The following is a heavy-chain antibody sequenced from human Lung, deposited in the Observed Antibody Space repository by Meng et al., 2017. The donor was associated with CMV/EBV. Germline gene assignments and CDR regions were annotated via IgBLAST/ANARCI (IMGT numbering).Heavy chain of an antibody. V-gene: IGHV3-15*01. CDR2: VRSGGGTT. D-gene: IGHD3-3*02. J-gene: IGHJ4*02. CDR3: ATDRPEVLAQIDY. CDR1: GFTFSDHY. Sequence: GESLKISCAASGFTFSDHYMDWVRQAPGKGLEWVGRVRSGGGTTEYAAPVRGRFSISRDDSYNTLYLQMNSLKTEDTAIYYCATDRPEVLAQIDYWGQGTLVTVSS.